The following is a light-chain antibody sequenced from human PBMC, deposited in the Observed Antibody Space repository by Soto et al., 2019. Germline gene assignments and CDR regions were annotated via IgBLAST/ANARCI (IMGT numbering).Light chain of an antibody. CDR3: QQYHYWPA. V-gene: IGKV3-15*01. CDR2: GAS. Sequence: EIVMTQSPATLSVSPGERATLSCRASQSVSSNLAWYQQKPGQAPRLLIYGASTRATCIPARFSGSRSGTEFTLTISSLQSEDFAVYYCQQYHYWPAYGPMTTVDIK. J-gene: IGKJ3*01. CDR1: QSVSSN.